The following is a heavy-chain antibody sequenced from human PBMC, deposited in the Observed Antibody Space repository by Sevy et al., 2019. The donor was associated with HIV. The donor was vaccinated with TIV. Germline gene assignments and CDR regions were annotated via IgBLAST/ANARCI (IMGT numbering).Heavy chain of an antibody. D-gene: IGHD1-26*01. Sequence: ASVKVSCKASGYTFTSYAMHWVRQAPGQRLEWMGWINAGNGNTKYSQKFQGRVTITRDTSASTAYMELSSLRSEDTAVYYCARPRAPSGSYLDAFDIWGQWTMVTVSS. CDR2: INAGNGNT. CDR1: GYTFTSYA. V-gene: IGHV1-3*01. CDR3: ARPRAPSGSYLDAFDI. J-gene: IGHJ3*02.